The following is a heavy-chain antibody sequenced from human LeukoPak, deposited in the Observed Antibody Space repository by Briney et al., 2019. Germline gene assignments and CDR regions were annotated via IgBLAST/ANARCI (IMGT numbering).Heavy chain of an antibody. V-gene: IGHV1-2*02. CDR3: ARGYCSGGSCYYYFDY. D-gene: IGHD2-15*01. CDR1: GYTFTGYY. CDR2: TNPNSGGT. Sequence: ASVKVSCKASGYTFTGYYMHWVRQAPGQGLAWMGWTNPNSGGTNYAQKFQGRVTMTRDTSISTAYMELSRLRSDDTAVYYCARGYCSGGSCYYYFDYWGQGTLVTVSS. J-gene: IGHJ4*02.